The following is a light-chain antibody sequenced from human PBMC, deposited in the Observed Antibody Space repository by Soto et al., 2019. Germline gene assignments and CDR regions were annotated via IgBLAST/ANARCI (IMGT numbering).Light chain of an antibody. Sequence: DIELTQSPSTLTASGEYIFTITCLASQSISRWLAWHQQKPGKVPRLLIYDASNLQRGVPSRFSGSGSGTEFTLTITSLQPEDFATYYCQQYNDYPRMFGQGTKVDIK. V-gene: IGKV1-5*01. J-gene: IGKJ1*01. CDR3: QQYNDYPRM. CDR2: DAS. CDR1: QSISRW.